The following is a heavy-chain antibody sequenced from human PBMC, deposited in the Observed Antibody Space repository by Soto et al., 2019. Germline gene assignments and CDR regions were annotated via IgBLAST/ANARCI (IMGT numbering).Heavy chain of an antibody. J-gene: IGHJ6*02. V-gene: IGHV1-69*01. CDR3: AREDIVVVVAATTSSRWGMDV. CDR2: IIPIFGTA. D-gene: IGHD2-15*01. Sequence: QVQLVQSGAEVKKPGSSVKVSCKASGGTFSSYAISWVRQAPGQGLEWMGGIIPIFGTANYAQKFQGRVTITADESTSTDYMELSSLRSEDTAVYYCAREDIVVVVAATTSSRWGMDVWGQGTTVTVSS. CDR1: GGTFSSYA.